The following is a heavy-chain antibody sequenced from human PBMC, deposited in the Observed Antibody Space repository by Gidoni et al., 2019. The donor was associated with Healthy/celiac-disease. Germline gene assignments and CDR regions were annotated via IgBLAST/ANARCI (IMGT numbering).Heavy chain of an antibody. CDR2: IRSKANSYAT. D-gene: IGHD3-10*01. J-gene: IGHJ4*02. CDR1: GFTFSGSA. CDR3: TTYYGSGSYYNYPAYYFDY. V-gene: IGHV3-73*02. Sequence: EVQLVEPGGGLVQPGGSLKLSCAASGFTFSGSAMNWVRQASGKGLEWVGRIRSKANSYATAYAASVKGRFTISRDDSKNTAYLQMNSLKTEDTAVYYCTTYYGSGSYYNYPAYYFDYWGQETLVTVSS.